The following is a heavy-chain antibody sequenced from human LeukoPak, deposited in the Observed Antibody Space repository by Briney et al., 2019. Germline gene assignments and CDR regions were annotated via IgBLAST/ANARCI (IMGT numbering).Heavy chain of an antibody. CDR3: AREKALTHHYDFTGYDCEY. CDR2: IYYSGSTT. J-gene: IGHJ4*02. Sequence: SETLSLTCAVSGGSIRSYYWTWIRQPPGREPEWIGHIYYSGSTTSFNPSLKSRVTISLDTSKNQISLKLSSVTAADTAVYYCAREKALTHHYDFTGYDCEYWGQGSLVTVSS. CDR1: GGSIRSYY. D-gene: IGHD3/OR15-3a*01. V-gene: IGHV4-59*12.